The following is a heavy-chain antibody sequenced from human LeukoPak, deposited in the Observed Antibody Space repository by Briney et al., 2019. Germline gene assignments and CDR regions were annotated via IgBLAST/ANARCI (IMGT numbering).Heavy chain of an antibody. CDR2: ISGSGGST. D-gene: IGHD3-16*02. CDR1: GFTVSSNY. Sequence: GGSLRLSCAASGFTVSSNYMSWVRQAPGKGLEWVSAISGSGGSTYYADSVKGRFTISRDNSKNTLYLQMNSLRAEDTAVYYCALVWGSYRSYDYWGQGTLVTVSS. V-gene: IGHV3-23*01. J-gene: IGHJ4*02. CDR3: ALVWGSYRSYDY.